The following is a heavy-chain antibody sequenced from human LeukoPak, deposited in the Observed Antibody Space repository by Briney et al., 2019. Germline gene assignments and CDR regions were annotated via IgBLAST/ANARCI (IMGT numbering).Heavy chain of an antibody. Sequence: SETLSLTCTVSGGSYYWSWTRQPPGKGLEWIGFVYYSGNTNYNPSLKSRVTISLDTSKNQFSLKLRSVTTADTAVYYCARGRYQLDYWGQGTLVTVSS. CDR3: ARGRYQLDY. J-gene: IGHJ4*02. CDR2: VYYSGNT. CDR1: GGSYY. V-gene: IGHV4-59*01. D-gene: IGHD2-2*01.